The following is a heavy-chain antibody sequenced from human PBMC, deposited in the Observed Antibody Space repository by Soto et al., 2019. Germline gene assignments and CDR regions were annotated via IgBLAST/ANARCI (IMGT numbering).Heavy chain of an antibody. CDR3: AFGNLSYYFDF. CDR1: GFTFSGFG. D-gene: IGHD3-16*01. V-gene: IGHV3-33*01. J-gene: IGHJ4*02. CDR2: IWYDGSDK. Sequence: LRLSCAASGFTFSGFGMHWVRQAPGKGLEWVAIIWYDGSDKYYADSVKGRFTISRDNSKNTLYLQMNSLRAEDTAVYHCAFGNLSYYFDFWGQGTPVTVSS.